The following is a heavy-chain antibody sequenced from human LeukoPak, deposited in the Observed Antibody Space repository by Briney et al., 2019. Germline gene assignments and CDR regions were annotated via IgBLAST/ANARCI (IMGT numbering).Heavy chain of an antibody. V-gene: IGHV3-53*01. CDR1: GFTVSSNY. Sequence: GGSLRLSCAASGFTVSSNYMSWVRQAPGKGLEWVSLIYSGGSTYYADSVKGRFTISRDNSKNTLYLQMNSLRAEDTAVYYCAKDMDHDYDDYGFDYWGQGTLVTVSS. J-gene: IGHJ4*02. CDR2: IYSGGST. CDR3: AKDMDHDYDDYGFDY. D-gene: IGHD4-17*01.